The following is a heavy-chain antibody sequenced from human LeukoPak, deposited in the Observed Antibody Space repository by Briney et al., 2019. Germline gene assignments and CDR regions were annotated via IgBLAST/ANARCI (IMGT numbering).Heavy chain of an antibody. D-gene: IGHD5-12*01. Sequence: ASVKVSCKASGYTFTTYTITWVQQAPGQGLEWMGWIRVYNGNTNYAQKFQGRVTMTTDTSTSTAYMELRSLRSDDTAVYYCARWDRVDIAATNDDYWGQGTLVTVSS. CDR2: IRVYNGNT. V-gene: IGHV1-18*04. CDR3: ARWDRVDIAATNDDY. CDR1: GYTFTTYT. J-gene: IGHJ4*02.